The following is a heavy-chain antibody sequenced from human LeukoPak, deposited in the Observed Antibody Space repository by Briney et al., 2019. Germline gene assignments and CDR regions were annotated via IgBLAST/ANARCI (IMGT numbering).Heavy chain of an antibody. CDR2: INPNSGGT. V-gene: IGHV1-2*02. D-gene: IGHD2-15*01. CDR3: ASRPDQHLLYYFDY. Sequence: EASVKVSCKASGYTFTGYYMHWVRQAPGQGLEWMGWINPNSGGTKYAQKFQGRVTMTSDASISTAYMELSSLRSDDTAVYYCASRPDQHLLYYFDYWGQGAQVTVSS. CDR1: GYTFTGYY. J-gene: IGHJ4*02.